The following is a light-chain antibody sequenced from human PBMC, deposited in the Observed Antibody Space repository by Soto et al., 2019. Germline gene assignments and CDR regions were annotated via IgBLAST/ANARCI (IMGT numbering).Light chain of an antibody. CDR3: QQYNKWPPYT. J-gene: IGKJ2*01. Sequence: EIVMTQSPANLSVSPGERATLSCRASQSVSSNVAWYQQKPGQGPRLLIYGASTRASSIPARFSGSGSGTEFNLTINSLQSEDFAVYYCQQYNKWPPYTFGQGTKLEIK. CDR2: GAS. V-gene: IGKV3-15*01. CDR1: QSVSSN.